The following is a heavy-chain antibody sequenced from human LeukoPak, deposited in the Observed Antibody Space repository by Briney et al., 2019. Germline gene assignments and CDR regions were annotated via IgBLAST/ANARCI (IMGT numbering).Heavy chain of an antibody. CDR3: ARRISHAFDI. CDR2: IYYSGST. J-gene: IGHJ3*02. CDR1: GDSISSAAYY. D-gene: IGHD3-3*02. Sequence: SETLSLTCTVSGDSISSAAYYWSWIRQPPGKGLEWIGSIYYSGSTNYNPSLKSRVTISVDTSKNQFSLKLSSVTAADTAVYYCARRISHAFDIWGQGTMVTVSS. V-gene: IGHV4-30-4*01.